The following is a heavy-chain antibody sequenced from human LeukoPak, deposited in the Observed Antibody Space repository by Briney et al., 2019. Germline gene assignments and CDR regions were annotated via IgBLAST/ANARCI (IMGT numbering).Heavy chain of an antibody. CDR1: GGSFGGYY. Sequence: SETLSLTRAVYGGSFGGYYWNWIRQPPGKGLEWIGEINQSGNTNYNPSLKSRVTISVDTSKSQFSLKVTSVTAADTAVYFCARNSAYSSSSGTNLWGQGTLVTVSS. V-gene: IGHV4-34*01. CDR2: INQSGNT. J-gene: IGHJ4*02. D-gene: IGHD6-6*01. CDR3: ARNSAYSSSSGTNL.